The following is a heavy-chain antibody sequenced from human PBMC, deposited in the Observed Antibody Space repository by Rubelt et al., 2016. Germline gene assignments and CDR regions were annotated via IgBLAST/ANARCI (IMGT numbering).Heavy chain of an antibody. J-gene: IGHJ4*02. CDR1: GFTFSSYA. CDR2: IKQDGSEK. Sequence: EVQLLESGGGLVQPGGSLRLSCAASGFTFSSYAMSWVRQAPGKGLEWVANIKQDGSEKYYVDSVKGRFTISRDNAKNSLSLQMISLRADDTAVYYCATDYLGYWGQGTLVTVSS. CDR3: ATDYLGY. V-gene: IGHV3-7*03.